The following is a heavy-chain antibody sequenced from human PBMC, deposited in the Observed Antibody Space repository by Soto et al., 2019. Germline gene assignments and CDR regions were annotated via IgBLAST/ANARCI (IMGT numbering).Heavy chain of an antibody. V-gene: IGHV3-30*18. J-gene: IGHJ4*02. CDR1: GFTFSSYG. CDR2: ILYDGSNK. CDR3: AKVGDSSGYADY. Sequence: QVQLVESGGGVVQPGRSLRLSCAASGFTFSSYGMHWVRQAPGKGLEWVAVILYDGSNKYYADSVKGRFTISRDNSKNPLYLQMNSLRAEDTAVYYCAKVGDSSGYADYWGQGTLVTVSS. D-gene: IGHD3-22*01.